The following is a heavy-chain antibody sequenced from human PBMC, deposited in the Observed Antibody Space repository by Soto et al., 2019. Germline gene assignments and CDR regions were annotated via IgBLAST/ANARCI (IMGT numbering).Heavy chain of an antibody. CDR1: VGSISIGDYY. CDR3: ARVRGTVTYYDFWSGLEGYFDY. Sequence: PSETLSVTCTFSVGSISIGDYYWSWIRQPPGKGLEWIGYIYYSGITYYNPSLKSRVTISVDTSKNQFSLKLSSVTAADTAVYYCARVRGTVTYYDFWSGLEGYFDYWGQGTLVTVSS. V-gene: IGHV4-30-4*01. J-gene: IGHJ4*02. CDR2: IYYSGIT. D-gene: IGHD3-3*01.